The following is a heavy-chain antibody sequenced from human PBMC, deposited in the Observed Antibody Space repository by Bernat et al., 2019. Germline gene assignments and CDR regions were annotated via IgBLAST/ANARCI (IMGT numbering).Heavy chain of an antibody. J-gene: IGHJ4*02. CDR1: GGSISSSSYY. CDR3: ARVSQQWLVALDY. D-gene: IGHD6-19*01. V-gene: IGHV4-39*07. CDR2: IYYSGST. Sequence: QLQLQESGPGLVKPSETLSLTCTVSGGSISSSSYYWGWIRQPPGKGLEWIGSIYYSGSTYYNPSLKSRVTISVDTSKNQFSLKLSSVTAADTAVYYCARVSQQWLVALDYWGQGTLVTVSS.